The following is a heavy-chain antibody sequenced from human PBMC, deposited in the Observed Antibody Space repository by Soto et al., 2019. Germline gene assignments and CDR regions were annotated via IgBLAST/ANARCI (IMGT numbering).Heavy chain of an antibody. D-gene: IGHD6-13*01. Sequence: QVQLVQSGAEVKKPGASVKVSCKASGYTFTSYDINWVRQDTGQGLEWMGWMNPNSVNTGYAQKFQGRVTMTRNTSISTAYMELSSRRSEDTAVYYCARGQGSAGDWFDPWGQGTLVTVSS. J-gene: IGHJ5*02. V-gene: IGHV1-8*01. CDR2: MNPNSVNT. CDR3: ARGQGSAGDWFDP. CDR1: GYTFTSYD.